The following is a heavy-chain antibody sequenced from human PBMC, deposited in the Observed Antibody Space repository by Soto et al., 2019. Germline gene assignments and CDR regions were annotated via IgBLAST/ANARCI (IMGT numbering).Heavy chain of an antibody. Sequence: PSETLSLTCTVSGGSISSYYWSWIRQPPGKGLEWIGYIYYSGSTNYNPSIKSRITISVDTSKNQFSLKLSSVTAADTAVYYCAREVGVVPAATSYYYYYYMDVWGKGTTVTVSS. CDR3: AREVGVVPAATSYYYYYYMDV. V-gene: IGHV4-59*01. CDR2: IYYSGST. J-gene: IGHJ6*03. CDR1: GGSISSYY. D-gene: IGHD2-2*01.